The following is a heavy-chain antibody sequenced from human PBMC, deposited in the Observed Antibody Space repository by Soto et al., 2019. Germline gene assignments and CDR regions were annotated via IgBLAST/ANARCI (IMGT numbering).Heavy chain of an antibody. CDR3: AKDLHKPGLRLGELAPQDY. Sequence: EVQLLESGGGLVQPGGSLRLSCAASGFTFSSYAMSWVRQAPGTGLEWVSALSGSGGSTYYADSVQGRFTISRDSFKNMLYLPMNSLSAADKAVDYCAKDLHKPGLRLGELAPQDYGGQGTLVAVSS. CDR1: GFTFSSYA. D-gene: IGHD3-16*01. CDR2: LSGSGGST. J-gene: IGHJ4*02. V-gene: IGHV3-23*01.